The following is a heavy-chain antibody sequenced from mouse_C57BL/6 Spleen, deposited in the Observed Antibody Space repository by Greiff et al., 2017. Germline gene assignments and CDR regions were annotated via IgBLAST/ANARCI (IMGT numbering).Heavy chain of an antibody. CDR2: IRSKSNNYAT. Sequence: GESGGGLVQPKGSLKLSCAASGFSFNTYAMNWVRQAPGKGLEWVARIRSKSNNYATYYADSVKDRFTISRDDSESMLYLQMNNLKTEDTAMYYCVRQTRPGTIDYWGQGTTLTVSS. CDR3: VRQTRPGTIDY. J-gene: IGHJ2*01. D-gene: IGHD4-1*01. CDR1: GFSFNTYA. V-gene: IGHV10-1*01.